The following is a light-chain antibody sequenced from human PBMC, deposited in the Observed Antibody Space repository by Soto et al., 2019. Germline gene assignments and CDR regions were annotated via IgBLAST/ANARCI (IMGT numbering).Light chain of an antibody. V-gene: IGKV3-20*01. CDR3: QQYDSSPSSFT. CDR2: GAS. Sequence: EIVLTQSPVTLSLSPGERATLSCRASQSVSGSSLAWYQKTPGQAPRLLIYGASSRATGIPDRFSGSGYGTDFTLTINRLEPEDFAVYYCQQYDSSPSSFTFGPGTKVDIK. CDR1: QSVSGSS. J-gene: IGKJ3*01.